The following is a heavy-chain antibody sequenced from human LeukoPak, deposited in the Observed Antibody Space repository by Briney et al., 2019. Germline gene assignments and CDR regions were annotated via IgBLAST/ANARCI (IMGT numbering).Heavy chain of an antibody. Sequence: GGSLEHLWAASGFTFDDYANHGVRQAPGKGLEWVSGISCYRGCIGYADSVKGRFAISRDNANNSLYLQMNSLRAEDMALYYCAKGNSGRGKVPFDYWGQGTLVTVSS. CDR2: ISCYRGCI. V-gene: IGHV3-9*03. CDR1: GFTFDDYA. CDR3: AKGNSGRGKVPFDY. D-gene: IGHD6-19*01. J-gene: IGHJ4*02.